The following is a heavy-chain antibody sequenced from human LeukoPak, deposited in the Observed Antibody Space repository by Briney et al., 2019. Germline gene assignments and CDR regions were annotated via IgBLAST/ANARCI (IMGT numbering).Heavy chain of an antibody. CDR1: GYTFTSYG. CDR2: ISAYNGNT. Sequence: GASVKVSCKASGYTFTSYGISWVRQAPGQGLEWMGWISAYNGNTNYAQKLQGRVTMTTDTSTSTAYMELRSLRSDDAAVYYCARDRGEYGDYFLDYWGQGTLVTVSS. CDR3: ARDRGEYGDYFLDY. V-gene: IGHV1-18*01. J-gene: IGHJ4*02. D-gene: IGHD4-17*01.